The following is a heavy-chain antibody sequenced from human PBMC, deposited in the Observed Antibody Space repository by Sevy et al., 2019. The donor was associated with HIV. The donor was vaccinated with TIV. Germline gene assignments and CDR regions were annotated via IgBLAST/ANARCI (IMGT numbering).Heavy chain of an antibody. CDR2: IIPLFGTA. V-gene: IGHV1-69*13. CDR3: ARGITMIGGGGYYFDY. J-gene: IGHJ4*02. D-gene: IGHD3-10*02. Sequence: ASVKVSCKASGVTLNCYAFHWVRQAPGQGLEWMGGIIPLFGTADLTQDFRDRVTLTADESTNTVYMQLSSLRSDDTAIYYCARGITMIGGGGYYFDYWGQGTLVTVSS. CDR1: GVTLNCYA.